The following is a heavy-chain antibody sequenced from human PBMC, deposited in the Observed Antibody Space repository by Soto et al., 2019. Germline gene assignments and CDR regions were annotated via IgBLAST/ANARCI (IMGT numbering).Heavy chain of an antibody. J-gene: IGHJ4*02. D-gene: IGHD3-10*01. V-gene: IGHV1-8*01. CDR2: MHANTGLT. CDR1: GSTFSTLD. CDR3: ARYIFGQGFIS. Sequence: QVQLVQSGAEVKKPGASVKVSCKASGSTFSTLDLNWVRQAPGQGLDWMGWMHANTGLTGHAQKFQGSLSMTRDTSKSTAYMELSSRRADDTAVYYCARYIFGQGFISWGQGTLVTVSS.